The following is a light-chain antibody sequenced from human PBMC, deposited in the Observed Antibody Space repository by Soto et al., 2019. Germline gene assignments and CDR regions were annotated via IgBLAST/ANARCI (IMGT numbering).Light chain of an antibody. CDR1: QSLLDSNGNNH. J-gene: IGKJ5*01. Sequence: DIVMTQSPLSLSVIPGEPASISCWSSQSLLDSNGNNHLNWFLQKPGQSPQVLIYLGSHRASGDPDRFSGSGSGTVYTLKISRVEAGDVGVYYCMQALQTPLTFGQGTRLEIK. CDR2: LGS. CDR3: MQALQTPLT. V-gene: IGKV2-28*01.